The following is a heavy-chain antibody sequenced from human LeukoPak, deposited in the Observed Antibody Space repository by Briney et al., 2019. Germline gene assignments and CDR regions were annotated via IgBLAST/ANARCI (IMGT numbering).Heavy chain of an antibody. D-gene: IGHD1-26*01. CDR2: ISGSGGIT. V-gene: IGHV3-23*01. J-gene: IGHJ4*02. Sequence: GGSLRLSCAASGFTFSSYAMSWVRQAPGKGLEWVSVISGSGGITYYADSVKGRFTISRDNSKNTLYLQMNSLRAEDTAVYYCAEDSAIVGAKGIYYDYWGQGTLVTVSS. CDR3: AEDSAIVGAKGIYYDY. CDR1: GFTFSSYA.